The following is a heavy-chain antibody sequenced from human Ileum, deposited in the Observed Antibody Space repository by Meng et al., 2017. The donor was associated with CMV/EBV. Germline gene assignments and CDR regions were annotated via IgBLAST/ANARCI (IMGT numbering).Heavy chain of an antibody. Sequence: ISWVRQAPGQGLEWMGGIIPIFGTANYAQKFPGRVTITTDESTSTAYMELSSLRSEDTAVYYCARGRRLRLGYCSGGSCPPGWWFDPWGQGTLVTVSS. D-gene: IGHD2-15*01. V-gene: IGHV1-69*05. CDR3: ARGRRLRLGYCSGGSCPPGWWFDP. J-gene: IGHJ5*02. CDR2: IIPIFGTA.